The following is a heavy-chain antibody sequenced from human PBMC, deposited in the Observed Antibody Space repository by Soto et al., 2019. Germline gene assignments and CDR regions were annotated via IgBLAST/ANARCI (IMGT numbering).Heavy chain of an antibody. CDR2: IYYSGST. Sequence: SETLSLTCTVSGGSISSSSYYWGWIRQPPGKGLEWIGSIYYSGSTYYNPSLKSRVTISVDTSKNQFSLKLSSVTAADTAVYYCARHNSSSWYFYYYYYMDVWGKGTTVTVSS. CDR3: ARHNSSSWYFYYYYYMDV. V-gene: IGHV4-39*01. D-gene: IGHD6-13*01. CDR1: GGSISSSSYY. J-gene: IGHJ6*03.